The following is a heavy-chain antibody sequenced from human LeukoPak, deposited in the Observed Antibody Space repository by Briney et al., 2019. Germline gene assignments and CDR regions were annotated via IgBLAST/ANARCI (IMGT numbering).Heavy chain of an antibody. V-gene: IGHV3-23*01. Sequence: GGSLRLSCAASGFTFSSYAMSWVRQAPGKGLEWVSAISGSGGSTYYADSVKGRFTISRDNSKNTLYLQMNSLRAEDTAVYYCARGSGYCSSTSCYWDWFDPWGQGTLVTVSS. CDR1: GFTFSSYA. D-gene: IGHD2-2*01. CDR3: ARGSGYCSSTSCYWDWFDP. J-gene: IGHJ5*02. CDR2: ISGSGGST.